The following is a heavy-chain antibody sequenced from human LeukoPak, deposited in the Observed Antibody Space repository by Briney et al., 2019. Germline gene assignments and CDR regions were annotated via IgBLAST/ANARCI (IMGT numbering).Heavy chain of an antibody. V-gene: IGHV3-21*01. CDR1: GFTLRTYS. J-gene: IGHJ4*02. Sequence: GVSLRLSCAASGFTLRTYSMNWVRQALGKGLEWVSSISDGGTYKYYAYSVKGRFTISRDSAKNSLYLQMNSLRAEDTAVYYCARSAPATAITDYWGQGTLVTVSS. CDR2: ISDGGTYK. CDR3: ARSAPATAITDY. D-gene: IGHD2-2*02.